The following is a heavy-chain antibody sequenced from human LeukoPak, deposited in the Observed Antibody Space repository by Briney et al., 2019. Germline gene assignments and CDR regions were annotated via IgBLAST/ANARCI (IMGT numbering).Heavy chain of an antibody. CDR3: ARSAGSGSYYNREFDY. Sequence: ASVKVSCKASGYTFTSYDINWVRQATGQGLEWMGWMNPNSGNTGYAQKFQGRVTMTRNTSISTAYMELSSLRSEDTAVYYCARSAGSGSYYNREFDYWGQGTLVTVSS. V-gene: IGHV1-8*01. J-gene: IGHJ4*02. D-gene: IGHD3-10*01. CDR1: GYTFTSYD. CDR2: MNPNSGNT.